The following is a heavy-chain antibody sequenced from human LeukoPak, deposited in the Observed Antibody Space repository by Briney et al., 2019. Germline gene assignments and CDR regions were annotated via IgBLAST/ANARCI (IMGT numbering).Heavy chain of an antibody. V-gene: IGHV3-21*01. D-gene: IGHD6-13*01. Sequence: GGSLRLSCAASGFTFSSYSMNWVRQAPGKGLEWVSSISSSSSYIYYADSVRGRFTISRDNAKNSLYLQMNSLRAEDTAVYYCAREMSSPPDYSSPLPYRDVGGKGPRVTVPS. J-gene: IGHJ6*03. CDR1: GFTFSSYS. CDR2: ISSSSSYI. CDR3: AREMSSPPDYSSPLPYRDV.